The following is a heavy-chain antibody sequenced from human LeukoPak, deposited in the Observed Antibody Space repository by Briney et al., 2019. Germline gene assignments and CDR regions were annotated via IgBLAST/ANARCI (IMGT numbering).Heavy chain of an antibody. Sequence: SETLSLTCTVSGGSISSYFWSWIRQPPGKGLEWIGYIYYSGSTNYNPSLKSQVTISVDTPKNQFSLKLSSVTAADTAVYYCARDRGSSGYANWYFDLWGRGTLVTVSS. J-gene: IGHJ2*01. V-gene: IGHV4-59*01. CDR3: ARDRGSSGYANWYFDL. CDR2: IYYSGST. CDR1: GGSISSYF. D-gene: IGHD3-22*01.